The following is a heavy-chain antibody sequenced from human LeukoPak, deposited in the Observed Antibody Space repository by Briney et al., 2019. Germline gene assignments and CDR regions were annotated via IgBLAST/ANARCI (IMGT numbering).Heavy chain of an antibody. Sequence: GGSLRLSCAASGFTFSSYWMSWVRQAPGKGLEWVANIKQDGSEKYYVDSVKGRFTISRDNAKNSLYLQMNSPRAEDTAVYYCARDTPNYDFWSGYYPHFDYWGQGTLVTVSS. CDR2: IKQDGSEK. J-gene: IGHJ4*02. CDR1: GFTFSSYW. V-gene: IGHV3-7*01. D-gene: IGHD3-3*01. CDR3: ARDTPNYDFWSGYYPHFDY.